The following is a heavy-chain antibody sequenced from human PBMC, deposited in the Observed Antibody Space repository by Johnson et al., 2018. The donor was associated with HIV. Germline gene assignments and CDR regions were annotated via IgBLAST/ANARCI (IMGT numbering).Heavy chain of an antibody. Sequence: QVQLVESGGGLVKPGGSLRLSCAASGFTFSDYYVCWIRQAPGKGLEWVAVISYDGSNKYYADSVKGRFTISRDNAKDSLYLQMDNLRTEDTAVNYCARDGVYSSPHDAFDIWGQGTMVTVSS. V-gene: IGHV3-30*03. CDR3: ARDGVYSSPHDAFDI. CDR1: GFTFSDYY. D-gene: IGHD6-13*01. J-gene: IGHJ3*02. CDR2: ISYDGSNK.